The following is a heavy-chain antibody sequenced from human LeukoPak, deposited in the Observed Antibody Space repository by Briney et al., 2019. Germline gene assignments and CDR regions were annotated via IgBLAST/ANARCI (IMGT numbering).Heavy chain of an antibody. D-gene: IGHD2-2*01. Sequence: PGGSLRLSCAASGFPFSSYSMYWVRQAPGKGLEWVAFIWYDGSNQYYADSVKGRFTVSRDHSRNTVYLQMNSLRAEDTAVYYCARDGCTTTSCCDYWGQGTLVTVSS. V-gene: IGHV3-33*01. CDR1: GFPFSSYS. CDR2: IWYDGSNQ. J-gene: IGHJ4*02. CDR3: ARDGCTTTSCCDY.